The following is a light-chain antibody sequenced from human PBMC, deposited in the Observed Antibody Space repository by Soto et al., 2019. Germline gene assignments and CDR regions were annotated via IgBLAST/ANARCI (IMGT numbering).Light chain of an antibody. J-gene: IGKJ4*01. CDR1: QSISRY. CDR2: DAS. Sequence: IVLTQSPGTLSLSPGERTTLSCRASQSISRYLAWYQQKPGQGPRLLIYDASNRATGIPARFSGSGSGTDFTLTISSLEPEDFAVYYCQQRSNWPPLFGGGTKVDIK. V-gene: IGKV3-11*01. CDR3: QQRSNWPPL.